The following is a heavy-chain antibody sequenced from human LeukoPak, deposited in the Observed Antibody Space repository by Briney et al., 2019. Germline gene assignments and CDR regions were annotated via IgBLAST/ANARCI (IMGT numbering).Heavy chain of an antibody. CDR2: ISSSSSTI. CDR3: ARESTRSYYDSSGPSSY. J-gene: IGHJ4*02. CDR1: GFTVSSNY. D-gene: IGHD3-22*01. V-gene: IGHV3-48*04. Sequence: PGGSLRLSCAASGFTVSSNYMSWVRQAPGKGLEWVSYISSSSSTIYYADSVKGRFTISRDNAKNSLYLQMNSLRAEDTAVYYCARESTRSYYDSSGPSSYWGQGTLVTVSS.